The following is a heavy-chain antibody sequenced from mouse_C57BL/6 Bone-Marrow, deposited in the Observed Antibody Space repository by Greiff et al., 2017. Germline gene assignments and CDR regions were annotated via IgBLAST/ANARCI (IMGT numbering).Heavy chain of an antibody. CDR1: GYAFSSSW. CDR3: ASLLTGTRYFDV. J-gene: IGHJ1*03. CDR2: IYPGDGDT. Sequence: QVQLQQPGPELVKPGASVKISCKASGYAFSSSWMNWVKQRPGQGLEWIGRIYPGDGDTNYNGKFKGKATLTAAKSSSTAYMQLSCLTSEDSAVYVCASLLTGTRYFDVWGTGTTVTVSS. V-gene: IGHV1-82*01. D-gene: IGHD4-1*01.